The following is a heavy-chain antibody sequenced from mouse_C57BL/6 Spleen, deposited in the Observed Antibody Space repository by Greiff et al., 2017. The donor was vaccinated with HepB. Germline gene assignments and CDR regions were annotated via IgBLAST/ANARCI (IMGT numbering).Heavy chain of an antibody. V-gene: IGHV3-8*01. J-gene: IGHJ1*03. CDR3: ARLSTTVGWYFDV. D-gene: IGHD1-1*01. Sequence: DVQLQESGPGLAKPSQTLSLTCSVPGYSITSDYWNWIRKFPGNKLEYMGYISYSGSTYYNPSLKSRISITRDTSKNQYYLQLNSVTTEDTATYYCARLSTTVGWYFDVWGTGTTVTVSS. CDR2: ISYSGST. CDR1: GYSITSDY.